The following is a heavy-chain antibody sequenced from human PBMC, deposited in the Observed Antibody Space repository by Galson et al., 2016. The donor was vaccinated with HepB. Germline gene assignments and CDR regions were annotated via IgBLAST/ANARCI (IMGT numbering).Heavy chain of an antibody. V-gene: IGHV4-4*02. J-gene: IGHJ5*02. D-gene: IGHD2-21*01. CDR3: ARGHLIHGFDP. CDR2: VYRSGTS. CDR1: GVSIDTDNW. Sequence: SETLSLTCAVSGVSIDTDNWWSWVRQPPGKGLEWIGEVYRSGTSHCNPSLLSRVTISVDKSKNQFSLKMNSVTAADTAEYYCARGHLIHGFDPWGQGTLVIVSS.